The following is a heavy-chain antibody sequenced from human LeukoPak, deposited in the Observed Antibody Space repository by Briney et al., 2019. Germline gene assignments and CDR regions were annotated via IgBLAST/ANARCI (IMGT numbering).Heavy chain of an antibody. CDR1: GGTFSSYA. CDR2: IIPIFGTA. Sequence: SVKVSCKASGGTFSSYAISWVRQAPGQGLEWMGGIIPIFGTANYAQKFQGRVTITADESTSTAYMELSSLRAEDTAVYYCAKEKSSGWHDAFDIGGQGTTVTVSS. D-gene: IGHD6-19*01. V-gene: IGHV1-69*01. J-gene: IGHJ3*02. CDR3: AKEKSSGWHDAFDI.